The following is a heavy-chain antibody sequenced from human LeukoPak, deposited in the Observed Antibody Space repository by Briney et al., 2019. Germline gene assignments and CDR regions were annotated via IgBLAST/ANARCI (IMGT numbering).Heavy chain of an antibody. J-gene: IGHJ4*02. V-gene: IGHV3-53*01. CDR1: GFTVSGNY. CDR2: IYSGANT. Sequence: GGSLRLSCAASGFTVSGNYMSWVRQAPGKGLEWVSVIYSGANTYYADSVKGRFTIYTDASKNTLYVQMNSLRAEDTAVYYCARVESTGWRHYFDYWGQGTLVTVSS. D-gene: IGHD6-19*01. CDR3: ARVESTGWRHYFDY.